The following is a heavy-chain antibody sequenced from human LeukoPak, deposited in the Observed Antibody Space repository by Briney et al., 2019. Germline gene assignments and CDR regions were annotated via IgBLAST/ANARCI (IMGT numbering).Heavy chain of an antibody. CDR3: ARDPLTIRGSYFGL. V-gene: IGHV4-30-4*08. CDR2: IYYSGST. J-gene: IGHJ2*01. D-gene: IGHD3-3*02. Sequence: SQTLSLTCTVSGGSISSGDYYWSWIRQPPGKGLEWIGYIYYSGSTYYNPSLKSRVTISVDTSKNQFSLKLSSVTAADTAVYYCARDPLTIRGSYFGLWGRGTLVTVSS. CDR1: GGSISSGDYY.